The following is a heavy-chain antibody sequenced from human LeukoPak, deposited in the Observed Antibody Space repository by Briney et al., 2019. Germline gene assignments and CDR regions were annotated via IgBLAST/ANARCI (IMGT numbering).Heavy chain of an antibody. V-gene: IGHV4-39*01. CDR2: IYYSGST. Sequence: SETLSLTCTVSGGSISSSSFYWGWIRQPPGKGLEWIGSIYYSGSTYYNPSLKSRVTISVDTSKNQFSLKLSSVTAADTAVYYCARRDPTGAFDIWGQGTMVTVSS. CDR1: GGSISSSSFY. CDR3: ARRDPTGAFDI. D-gene: IGHD3-9*01. J-gene: IGHJ3*02.